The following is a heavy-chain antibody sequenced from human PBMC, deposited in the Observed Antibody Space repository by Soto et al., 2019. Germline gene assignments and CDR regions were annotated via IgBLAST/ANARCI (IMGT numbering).Heavy chain of an antibody. CDR2: ISDSGGST. CDR3: AKAGYCSSTTCYLGGMDV. V-gene: IGHV3-23*01. D-gene: IGHD2-2*01. Sequence: PGGSLRLSCAASGFTFSSYAMSWVRQAPGKGLEWVSAISDSGGSTYYADSVKGRFTISRDNSKNTLYLQMNSLRAEDTAVYYCAKAGYCSSTTCYLGGMDVWGQGTTVTVSS. CDR1: GFTFSSYA. J-gene: IGHJ6*02.